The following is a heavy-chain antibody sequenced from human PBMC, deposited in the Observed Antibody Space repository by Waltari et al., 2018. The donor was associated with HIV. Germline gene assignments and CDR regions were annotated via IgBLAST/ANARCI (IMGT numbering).Heavy chain of an antibody. CDR2: IYYSGST. D-gene: IGHD6-6*01. V-gene: IGHV4-39*01. J-gene: IGHJ3*02. CDR3: ARHGGYSISPGAFDI. Sequence: QLQLQESGPGLVKPSETLSLTCTVSGGSISSSSYYWGWIRQPPGKGLEWIGSIYYSGSTYYNPSLKSRVTISVDTSKNQFSLKLSSVTAADTAVYYCARHGGYSISPGAFDIWGQGTMVTVSS. CDR1: GGSISSSSYY.